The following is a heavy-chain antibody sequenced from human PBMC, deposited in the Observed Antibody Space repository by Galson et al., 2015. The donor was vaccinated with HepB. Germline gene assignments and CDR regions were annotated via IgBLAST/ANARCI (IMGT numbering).Heavy chain of an antibody. CDR3: ARAGTSGYAQTGSWVDP. CDR1: GFIFSRYA. Sequence: SLRLSCAASGFIFSRYAMHWVRQAPGKGLEWVAVISYDGSNKYYADSVKGRFTISRDNSKNTLYLQMNSLRAEDTAVYYCARAGTSGYAQTGSWVDPWGQGTLVTVSS. CDR2: ISYDGSNK. D-gene: IGHD5-12*01. J-gene: IGHJ5*02. V-gene: IGHV3-30-3*01.